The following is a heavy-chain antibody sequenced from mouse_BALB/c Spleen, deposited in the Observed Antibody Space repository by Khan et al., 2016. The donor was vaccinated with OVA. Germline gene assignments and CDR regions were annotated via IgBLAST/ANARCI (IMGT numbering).Heavy chain of an antibody. J-gene: IGHJ4*01. CDR2: MWSDGST. CDR3: ARQPYYHYNVMDY. V-gene: IGHV2-6-1*01. CDR1: GFSLTNYG. Sequence: VQLQESGPGLVAPSQSLSITCTISGFSLTNYGVHWVRQPPGKGLEWLVLMWSDGSTTYNSALKSRLTISKDNSKSQVFLKMNSLHTDDTAMYFGARQPYYHYNVMDYWGQGTSVTVSS. D-gene: IGHD2-10*01.